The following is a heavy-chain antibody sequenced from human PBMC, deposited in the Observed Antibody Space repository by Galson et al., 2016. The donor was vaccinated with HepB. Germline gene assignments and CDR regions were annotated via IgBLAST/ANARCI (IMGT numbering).Heavy chain of an antibody. J-gene: IGHJ4*02. CDR3: AKGTGGAFAPSYYFDY. V-gene: IGHV3-30*04. CDR1: GFRFGEYS. Sequence: SLRLSCAVSGFRFGEYSMSWVRQAPGKGLEWVALISHDGTSEHYSDSVKGRLTISRDNSKNTLYLHIRSLAGEDTAVYYCAKGTGGAFAPSYYFDYWGPGTLVAVPS. CDR2: ISHDGTSE. D-gene: IGHD2/OR15-2a*01.